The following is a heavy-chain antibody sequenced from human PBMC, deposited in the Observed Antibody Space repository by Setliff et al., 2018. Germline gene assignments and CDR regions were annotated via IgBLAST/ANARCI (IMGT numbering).Heavy chain of an antibody. CDR3: VRGYCSSSSCYGTMDY. V-gene: IGHV3-9*01. J-gene: IGHJ4*02. Sequence: GGSLRLSCVASGYTFSSYAIHWVRQAPGKGLEWVSGISWNSGSIGYADSVKGRFTISRDNAKNSLYLQMNSLRAEDTAVYYCVRGYCSSSSCYGTMDYWGQGTLVTVSS. CDR2: ISWNSGSI. CDR1: GYTFSSYA. D-gene: IGHD2-2*01.